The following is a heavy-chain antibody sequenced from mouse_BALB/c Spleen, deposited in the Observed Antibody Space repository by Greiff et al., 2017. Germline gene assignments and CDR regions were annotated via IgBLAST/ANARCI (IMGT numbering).Heavy chain of an antibody. V-gene: IGHV1-77*01. J-gene: IGHJ3*01. CDR1: GYTFTDYV. CDR3: AKGYYNWFAY. D-gene: IGHD2-12*01. Sequence: VQLQQSGPELVKPGASVKMSCKASGYTFTDYVISWVKQRTGQGLEWIGEIYPGSGSTYYNEKFKGKATLTADKSSNTAYMQLSSLTSEDSAVYFCAKGYYNWFAYWGQGTLVTVSA. CDR2: IYPGSGST.